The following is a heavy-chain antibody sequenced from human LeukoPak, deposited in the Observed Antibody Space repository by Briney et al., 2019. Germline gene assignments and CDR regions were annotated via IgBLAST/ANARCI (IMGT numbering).Heavy chain of an antibody. D-gene: IGHD2-2*01. CDR3: TREYAQGGFDY. V-gene: IGHV3-49*04. Sequence: PGGSLRLSCTVSGFTFGDYAMSWVRQAPGKGLEWVGFIRSKAYGGTTEYAASVKGRFTISRDDSKSIAYLQMNSLKTEDTAVYYCTREYAQGGFDYWGQGTLVTVSS. CDR2: IRSKAYGGTT. CDR1: GFTFGDYA. J-gene: IGHJ4*02.